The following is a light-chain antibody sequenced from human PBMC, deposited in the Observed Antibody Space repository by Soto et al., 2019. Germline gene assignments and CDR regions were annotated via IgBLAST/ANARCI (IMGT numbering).Light chain of an antibody. CDR1: SSDIGGYNY. V-gene: IGLV2-8*01. Sequence: QSALTQPPSASGSPGQSVTISCTGTSSDIGGYNYVSWYQQHPDKAPKLMIYDVTKRPSGVPDRFSGSKSGNTASLTVSGLQAEDEADYYCSSYTSTGTPVFRTGTKLTVL. J-gene: IGLJ1*01. CDR2: DVT. CDR3: SSYTSTGTPV.